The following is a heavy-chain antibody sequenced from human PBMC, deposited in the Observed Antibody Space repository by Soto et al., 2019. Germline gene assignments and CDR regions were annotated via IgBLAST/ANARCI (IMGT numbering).Heavy chain of an antibody. CDR1: GGSISSSSYY. V-gene: IGHV4-39*01. D-gene: IGHD3-9*01. Sequence: PSETLSLTCTVSGGSISSSSYYWGWIRQPPGKGLEWIGSIYYSGSTYYNPSLKSRVTISVDTSKNQFSLKLSSVTAADTAVYYCVVEQYDILTGYYFTGYWGQGTLVTVSS. CDR3: VVEQYDILTGYYFTGY. J-gene: IGHJ4*02. CDR2: IYYSGST.